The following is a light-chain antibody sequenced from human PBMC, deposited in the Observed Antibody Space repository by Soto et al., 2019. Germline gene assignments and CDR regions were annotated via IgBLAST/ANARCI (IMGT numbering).Light chain of an antibody. CDR3: QQYNIYPPT. J-gene: IGKJ3*01. V-gene: IGKV1-16*02. Sequence: DIQLTQSPSSLSASVGDRITITCRASQDIRNYLAWFQQKPGKPPKSLIYAASILQSGVSSHFSGSGSGTDFTLTISSLQPEDFATYFCQQYNIYPPTFGPGTKVDVK. CDR2: AAS. CDR1: QDIRNY.